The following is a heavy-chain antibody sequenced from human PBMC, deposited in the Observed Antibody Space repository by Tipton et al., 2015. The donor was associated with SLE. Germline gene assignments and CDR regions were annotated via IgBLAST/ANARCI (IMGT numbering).Heavy chain of an antibody. D-gene: IGHD6-19*01. CDR3: ARDSSGWQGGVDY. Sequence: TLSLTCAVYGGSFSGYYWSWIRQPPGKGLEWIGEINHSGSTNYNPSLKSRVTISVDTSKNQFSLKLSSVTAADTAVYYCARDSSGWQGGVDYWGQGTLVTVSS. CDR2: INHSGST. CDR1: GGSFSGYY. V-gene: IGHV4-34*01. J-gene: IGHJ4*02.